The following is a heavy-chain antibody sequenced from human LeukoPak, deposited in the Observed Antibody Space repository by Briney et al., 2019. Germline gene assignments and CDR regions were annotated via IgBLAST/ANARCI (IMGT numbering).Heavy chain of an antibody. CDR1: GFTFSRYE. Sequence: GGSLRLSCAASGFTFSRYELNWVRQAPGKGLEWVSYISSSGSIIYYADSVKGRFTISRDNAKNSLYLHMNSLRAEDTALYYCARDLGMTDGDYVSYFDYWGQGTLVTVSS. CDR2: ISSSGSII. CDR3: ARDLGMTDGDYVSYFDY. D-gene: IGHD4-17*01. J-gene: IGHJ4*02. V-gene: IGHV3-48*03.